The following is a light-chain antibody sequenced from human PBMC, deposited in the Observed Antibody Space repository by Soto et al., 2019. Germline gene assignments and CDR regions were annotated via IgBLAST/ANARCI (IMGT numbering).Light chain of an antibody. CDR1: SGAIGSNY. CDR2: KDD. CDR3: QSYSGSDRV. Sequence: NFMLTQPHAVSESPGKTVTISCTRSSGAIGSNYVQWYQQRPGSAPTPVISKDDQRPSGVPDRFSGSIDSSSNSASLTISGLKTEDEADYACQSYSGSDRVFGGGTKLTVL. V-gene: IGLV6-57*04. J-gene: IGLJ3*02.